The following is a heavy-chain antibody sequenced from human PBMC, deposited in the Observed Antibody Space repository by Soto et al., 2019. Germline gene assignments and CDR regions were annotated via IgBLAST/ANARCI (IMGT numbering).Heavy chain of an antibody. CDR1: GFTFSSYG. J-gene: IGHJ4*02. V-gene: IGHV3-33*01. CDR2: IWYDGSNK. D-gene: IGHD5-12*01. CDR3: ERVGLRRDGYTSLDY. Sequence: PGGSLRLSCAASGFTFSSYGMHWVRQAPGKGLEWVAVIWYDGSNKYYADSVKGRFTISRDNSKNTLYLQMNSLRAEDTAVYYCERVGLRRDGYTSLDYWGQGTLVTVSS.